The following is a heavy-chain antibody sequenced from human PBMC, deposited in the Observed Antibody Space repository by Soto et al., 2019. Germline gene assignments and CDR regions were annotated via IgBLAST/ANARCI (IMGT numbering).Heavy chain of an antibody. CDR2: TYYRSKWSN. V-gene: IGHV6-1*01. D-gene: IGHD6-13*01. CDR3: ARGRHSSFDI. Sequence: QVQLQQSGPGLVKPSQTLSLTCAISGDSLFTNGVAWNWIRLSPSRGLEWLGRTYYRSKWSNDYAIPLKSRITIHPDTSKTQFSLPPISVTPEDTVVYFCARGRHSSFDIWGQGTMVTVSS. CDR1: GDSLFTNGVA. J-gene: IGHJ3*02.